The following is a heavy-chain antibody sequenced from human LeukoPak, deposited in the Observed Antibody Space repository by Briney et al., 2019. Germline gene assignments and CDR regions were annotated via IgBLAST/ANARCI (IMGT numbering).Heavy chain of an antibody. V-gene: IGHV6-1*01. CDR2: TYYRSKWYN. Sequence: SQTLSLTCAISGDSVSSNSAAWNWIRQSPSRGLEWLGRTYYRSKWYNDYAVSVKSRITINPDTSKKQFSLQLNSVTPEDTAVYYCAREVLLWFGELSGFDPWGQGTLVTVSS. CDR1: GDSVSSNSAA. CDR3: AREVLLWFGELSGFDP. D-gene: IGHD3-10*01. J-gene: IGHJ5*02.